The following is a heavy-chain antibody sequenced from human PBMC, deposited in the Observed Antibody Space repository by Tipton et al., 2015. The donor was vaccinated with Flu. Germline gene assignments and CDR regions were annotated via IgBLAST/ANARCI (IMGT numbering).Heavy chain of an antibody. J-gene: IGHJ5*02. Sequence: TLSLTCVVSGFSITRDYYWGWIRQPPGKGLEWIGNIFRSGDKYVNPSLKSRVALSVDSSKNQFFLKLNSVTAADTAVYFCARRDYSNYVSEPKNWFDPWGPGIFVTVSS. V-gene: IGHV4-38-2*01. CDR3: ARRDYSNYVSEPKNWFDP. D-gene: IGHD4-11*01. CDR1: GFSITRDYY. CDR2: IFRSGDK.